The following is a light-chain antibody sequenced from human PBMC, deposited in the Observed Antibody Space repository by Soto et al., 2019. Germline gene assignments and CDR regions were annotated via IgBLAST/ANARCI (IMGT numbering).Light chain of an antibody. V-gene: IGLV3-21*02. CDR3: QVCDSSGDLGV. J-gene: IGLJ3*02. Sequence: SYDLTQPPSVSGAPGQTARITCGGSNIGSKSVNWYQQKPGQAPVLVVYDDSDRPSGIPERFSGSNSGSTATLTISRVEARDEADYYCQVCDSSGDLGVFGGGTKLTVL. CDR1: NIGSKS. CDR2: DDS.